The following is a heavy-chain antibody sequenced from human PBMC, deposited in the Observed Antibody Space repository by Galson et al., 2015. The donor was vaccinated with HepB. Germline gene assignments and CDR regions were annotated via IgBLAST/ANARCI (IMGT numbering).Heavy chain of an antibody. CDR1: GFTFSSYG. CDR2: IWYDGSNK. CDR3: AREGISDSGTIGWFDP. J-gene: IGHJ5*02. Sequence: SLRLSCAASGFTFSSYGMHWVRQAPGKGLEWVAVIWYDGSNKYYADSVKGRFTISRDNSKNTLYLQMNSLRAEDTAVYYCAREGISDSGTIGWFDPWGQGTLVTVSS. D-gene: IGHD1-26*01. V-gene: IGHV3-33*01.